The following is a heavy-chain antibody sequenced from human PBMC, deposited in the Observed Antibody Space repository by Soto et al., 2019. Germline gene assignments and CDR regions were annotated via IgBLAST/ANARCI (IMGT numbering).Heavy chain of an antibody. J-gene: IGHJ6*02. D-gene: IGHD6-13*01. CDR2: IYPGDSDT. V-gene: IGHV5-51*01. Sequence: GESLKISCKGSGYSFTSYWIGWVRQMPGKGLEWMGIIYPGDSDTRYSPSFQGQVTISADKSISTAYLQWSSLKASDTAMYYCARSGIAAAGGEYYYYGMDVWGQGTTVTVSS. CDR1: GYSFTSYW. CDR3: ARSGIAAAGGEYYYYGMDV.